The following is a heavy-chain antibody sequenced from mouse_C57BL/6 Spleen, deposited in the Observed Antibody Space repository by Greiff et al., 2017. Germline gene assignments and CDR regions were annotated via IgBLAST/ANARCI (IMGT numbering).Heavy chain of an antibody. CDR3: ARSGDYDGY. J-gene: IGHJ2*01. CDR2: IYPGDGDT. Sequence: VQLVESGPELVKPGASVKISCKASGYAFSSSWMNWVKQRPGKGLEWIGRIYPGDGDTNYNGKFKGKATLTADKSSSTAYMQLSSLTSEDSAVYFCARSGDYDGYWGQGTTLTVSS. V-gene: IGHV1-82*01. CDR1: GYAFSSSW. D-gene: IGHD2-4*01.